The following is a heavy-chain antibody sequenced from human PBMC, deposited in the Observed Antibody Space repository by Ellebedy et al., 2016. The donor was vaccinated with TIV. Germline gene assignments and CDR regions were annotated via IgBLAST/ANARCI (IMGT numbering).Heavy chain of an antibody. CDR2: ISYSSSYI. J-gene: IGHJ4*02. Sequence: GESLKISCAASGFTFSYYALHWVRQAPGKGLEWVSSISYSSSYIYYADSVKGRFTISRDNAKNSLYLQMNSLRTEDTAVYYCASRRYFDWLMGGWGQGTLVTVSS. V-gene: IGHV3-21*01. CDR1: GFTFSYYA. CDR3: ASRRYFDWLMGG. D-gene: IGHD3-9*01.